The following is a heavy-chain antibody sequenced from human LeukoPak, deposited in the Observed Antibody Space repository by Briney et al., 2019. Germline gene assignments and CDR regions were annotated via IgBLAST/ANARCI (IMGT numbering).Heavy chain of an antibody. V-gene: IGHV3-74*01. Sequence: GGSLRLSCAASGFTFSKYWMLWVRQAPGKGLESVSRINTDGTVTTYADSVKGRFTVSRDNADNTMFLQMNSVRDEDTAVYYCAGGSGSYRTWGQGTLVTVSS. CDR3: AGGSGSYRT. J-gene: IGHJ5*02. CDR1: GFTFSKYW. CDR2: INTDGTVT. D-gene: IGHD1-26*01.